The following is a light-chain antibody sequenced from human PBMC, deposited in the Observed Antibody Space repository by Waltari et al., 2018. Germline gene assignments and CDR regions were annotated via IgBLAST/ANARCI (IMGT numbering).Light chain of an antibody. V-gene: IGLV2-11*01. CDR1: RSHVGSYNY. J-gene: IGLJ2*01. Sequence: QSALPQPRSVSGSPGQSVTIPCPRTRSHVGSYNYFSWYQQPPGKAPKLIIYDVSQRLSGVPDRFSGSKSGNTASLTISGLEADDEADYFCTSYAGAYTVFGGGTKLTVL. CDR3: TSYAGAYTV. CDR2: DVS.